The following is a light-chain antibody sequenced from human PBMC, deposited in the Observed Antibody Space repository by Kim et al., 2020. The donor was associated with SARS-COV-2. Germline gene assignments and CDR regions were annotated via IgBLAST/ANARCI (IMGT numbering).Light chain of an antibody. CDR1: QGNSNS. V-gene: IGKV1-27*01. CDR3: QRYNGAPRT. J-gene: IGKJ1*01. Sequence: ASVGDRVTITCRASQGNSNSLAWFQQKPRKVPRLLIYAAFTLQSGGPSRFSGSGSGTDLTLTINSLQPEDVATYYCQRYNGAPRTFGQRTKVDIK. CDR2: AAF.